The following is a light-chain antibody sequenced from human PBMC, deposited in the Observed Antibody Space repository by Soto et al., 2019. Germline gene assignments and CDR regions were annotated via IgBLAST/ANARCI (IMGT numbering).Light chain of an antibody. CDR3: GSWDSRLSVVV. J-gene: IGLJ2*01. CDR1: SSDVGGYNS. Sequence: QSALTQPPSASGSPGQSVTISCSGTSSDVGGYNSVSWYQQHPGNAPKLTIYEVSKRPSGVPDRFSGSRSGNTASLTVSGLQAEDEADYYCGSWDSRLSVVVFGGGTKLTVL. CDR2: EVS. V-gene: IGLV2-8*01.